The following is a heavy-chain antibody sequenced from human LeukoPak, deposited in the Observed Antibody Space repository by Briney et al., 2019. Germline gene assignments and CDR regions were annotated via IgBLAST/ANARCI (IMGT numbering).Heavy chain of an antibody. CDR2: INPNSGGT. CDR3: ARVAWQWPYEDY. J-gene: IGHJ4*02. V-gene: IGHV1-2*02. D-gene: IGHD6-19*01. CDR1: GYTFTSYG. Sequence: GASVKVSCKASGYTFTSYGISWVRQAPGQGLEWMGWINPNSGGTNYAQKFQGRVTMTRDTSISTAYMELSRLRSDDTAVYYCARVAWQWPYEDYWGQGTLVTVSS.